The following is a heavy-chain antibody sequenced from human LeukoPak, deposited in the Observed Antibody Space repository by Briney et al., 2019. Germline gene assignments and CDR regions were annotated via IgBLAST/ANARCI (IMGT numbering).Heavy chain of an antibody. CDR2: IYSGGST. J-gene: IGHJ2*01. CDR3: AKYFDWYFDL. V-gene: IGHV3-66*01. D-gene: IGHD2/OR15-2a*01. CDR1: GFTVSSNY. Sequence: GGSLRLSCAASGFTVSSNYMSWVRRAPGKGLEWVSVIYSGGSTYYADSVKGRFTISRDNSKNTLYLQMNSLRAEDTAVYYCAKYFDWYFDLWGRGTLVTVSS.